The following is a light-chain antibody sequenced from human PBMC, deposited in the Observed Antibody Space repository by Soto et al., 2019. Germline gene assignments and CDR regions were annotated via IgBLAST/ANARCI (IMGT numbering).Light chain of an antibody. CDR1: QSLSEW. J-gene: IGKJ1*01. CDR2: DAS. V-gene: IGKV1-5*01. CDR3: QQYKSYFWT. Sequence: IQMTQTPSTLSASVGDTVTITCRASQSLSEWLAWYRQKPGKAPKLLIYDASSLERGVPSRFSGSGSGTEFTLTISSLQPDDFAIYYCQQYKSYFWTFGQGTKVDIK.